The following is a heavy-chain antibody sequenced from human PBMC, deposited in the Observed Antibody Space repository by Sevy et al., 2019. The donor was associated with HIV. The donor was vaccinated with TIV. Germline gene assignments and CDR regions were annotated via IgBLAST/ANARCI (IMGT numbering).Heavy chain of an antibody. V-gene: IGHV3-11*01. J-gene: IGHJ4*02. D-gene: IGHD3-16*01. CDR2: ISSSGSTI. CDR1: GFNFSDYY. Sequence: GGSLRLSCAASGFNFSDYYMSWIRQAPGKGLEWISYISSSGSTIFYAGPVKGRFTTFRDNAKNSLYLHMTSLRVEDTALYYCAPFQLGIDSFDYWGQGTLVTVSS. CDR3: APFQLGIDSFDY.